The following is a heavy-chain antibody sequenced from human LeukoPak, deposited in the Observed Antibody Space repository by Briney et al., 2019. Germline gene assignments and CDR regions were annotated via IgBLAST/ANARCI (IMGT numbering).Heavy chain of an antibody. CDR1: GGSISSYY. V-gene: IGHV4-59*01. D-gene: IGHD6-13*01. J-gene: IGHJ6*02. CDR3: ARDWGGSSSWYYGSHGMDV. Sequence: KPSETLSLTCTVSGGSISSYYWSWIRQPPGKGLEWIGYIYYSGSTNYNPSLKSRVTISVDTYKNQFSLKLSSVTAADTAVYYCARDWGGSSSWYYGSHGMDVWGQGTTVTVSS. CDR2: IYYSGST.